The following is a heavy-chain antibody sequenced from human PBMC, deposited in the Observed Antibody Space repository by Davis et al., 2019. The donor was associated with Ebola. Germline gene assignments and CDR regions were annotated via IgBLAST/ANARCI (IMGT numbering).Heavy chain of an antibody. CDR1: GFTFSHFG. J-gene: IGHJ4*02. V-gene: IGHV3-30*18. CDR2: VSFDGSVT. CDR3: AKETNEYSSSSNDF. D-gene: IGHD6-6*01. Sequence: PGGSLRLSCAASGFTFSHFGMHWVRQAPGKGLEWVAVVSFDGSVTHYGDSLRGRFAVSRDNFRNTVSLQMSSPRNEDTGVYYCAKETNEYSSSSNDFWGQGIRVTVSS.